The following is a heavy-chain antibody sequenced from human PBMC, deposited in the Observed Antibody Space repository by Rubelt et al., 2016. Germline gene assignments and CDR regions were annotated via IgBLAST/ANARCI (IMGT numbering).Heavy chain of an antibody. J-gene: IGHJ3*02. V-gene: IGHV3-23*01. D-gene: IGHD1-26*01. CDR3: ARGSSGQNRRSAFDI. Sequence: PGRSLRLSCTASGFTFGDYAMSWFRQAPGKGLEWVSAISGSGGSTYYADSVKGRFTISRDNSKNALYLQMNSLRAGDTAVYYCARGSSGQNRRSAFDIWGQGTMVTVSS. CDR1: GFTFGDYA. CDR2: ISGSGGST.